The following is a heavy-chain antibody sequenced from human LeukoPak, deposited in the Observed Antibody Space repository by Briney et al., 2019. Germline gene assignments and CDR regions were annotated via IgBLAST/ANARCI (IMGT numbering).Heavy chain of an antibody. CDR1: GGSISSYY. D-gene: IGHD3-22*01. Sequence: SETLSLTCTVSGGSISSYYWSWIRQPAGKGLEWIGRIYTSGSTNYNPSLESRVTMSVDASKNQFSLKLSSVTAADTAVYYCARGFPYDSSGYYYVDYWGQGTLVTVSS. CDR3: ARGFPYDSSGYYYVDY. CDR2: IYTSGST. J-gene: IGHJ4*02. V-gene: IGHV4-4*07.